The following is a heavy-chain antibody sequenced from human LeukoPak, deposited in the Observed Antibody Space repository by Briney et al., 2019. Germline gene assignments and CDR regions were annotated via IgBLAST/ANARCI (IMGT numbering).Heavy chain of an antibody. CDR2: IWSDGTEK. Sequence: GGSLRLSCVASGFTYSHYGMHWVRQAPGKGLEWVAVIWSDGTEKYYGDAVKGRFTISRDNSRKTLYLQMNSLRGEDTAVYYCAKDAQRGFDYSNSLEYWGQGTLVTVSS. V-gene: IGHV3-33*06. CDR1: GFTYSHYG. D-gene: IGHD4-11*01. J-gene: IGHJ4*02. CDR3: AKDAQRGFDYSNSLEY.